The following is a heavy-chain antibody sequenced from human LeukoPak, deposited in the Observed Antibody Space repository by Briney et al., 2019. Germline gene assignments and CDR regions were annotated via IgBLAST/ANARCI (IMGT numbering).Heavy chain of an antibody. V-gene: IGHV3-66*02. CDR2: IYSGGST. D-gene: IGHD4-17*01. J-gene: IGHJ3*02. Sequence: EGSLKLSCAAPGFPVSSHYISSVRQAPAKRLYWLSVIYSGGSTYYADSVKGRFTIVRDNPEKTRYLQMNSLRAEDTAVYYCARGYGDYQPDAFDIWGQGTMVTVSS. CDR3: ARGYGDYQPDAFDI. CDR1: GFPVSSHY.